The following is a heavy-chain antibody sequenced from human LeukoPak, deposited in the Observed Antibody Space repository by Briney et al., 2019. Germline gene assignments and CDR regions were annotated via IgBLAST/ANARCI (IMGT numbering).Heavy chain of an antibody. Sequence: SETLSLTCAVYGGSFSGYYWSWIRQPPGKGLEWIGEINHSGSTNYNPSLKSRVTTSVDTSKNQFSLKLSSVTAADTAVYYCARRRFGSSPLGYWGQGTLVTVSS. CDR3: ARRRFGSSPLGY. CDR2: INHSGST. CDR1: GGSFSGYY. D-gene: IGHD6-13*01. J-gene: IGHJ4*02. V-gene: IGHV4-34*01.